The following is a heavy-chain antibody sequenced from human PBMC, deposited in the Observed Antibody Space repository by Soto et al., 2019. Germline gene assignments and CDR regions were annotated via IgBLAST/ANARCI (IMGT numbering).Heavy chain of an antibody. CDR3: ARDITMVRGGRGYCGMVV. D-gene: IGHD3-10*01. CDR1: GFTFSSYD. Sequence: PGGSLRLSCAASGFTFSSYDMHWVRQATGKGLEWVSAIGTAGDTYYPGSVKGRFTISRENAKNSLYLQMNSLRAEDTAVYYCARDITMVRGGRGYCGMVVWGQGTTVTVSS. V-gene: IGHV3-13*01. J-gene: IGHJ6*02. CDR2: IGTAGDT.